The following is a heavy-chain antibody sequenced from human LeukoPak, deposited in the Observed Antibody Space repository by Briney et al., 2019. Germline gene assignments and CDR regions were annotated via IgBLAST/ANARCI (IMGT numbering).Heavy chain of an antibody. CDR2: IYTSGRT. Sequence: PSETLSLTCTVSGDSISSFHWSGVREPAGKGVEWIGGIYTSGRTNYNPSLKRRVTMSADTSKNHFSLKLSSVTAADTAVYYCVREGHSSGWSHFDYWGQGTLVTVSS. CDR3: VREGHSSGWSHFDY. D-gene: IGHD6-19*01. CDR1: GDSISSFH. J-gene: IGHJ4*02. V-gene: IGHV4-4*07.